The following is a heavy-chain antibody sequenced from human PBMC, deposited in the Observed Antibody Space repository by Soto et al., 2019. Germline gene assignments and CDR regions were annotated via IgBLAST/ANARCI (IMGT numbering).Heavy chain of an antibody. Sequence: ASVKVSCKASGGTFSSYAISWVRQAPGQGLEWMGGIIPIFGTANYAQKFQGRVTITADESTSTAYMELSSLRSEDTAVYYCARPEPNPAGHYYYYGMDVWGQGTTVTVSS. J-gene: IGHJ6*02. D-gene: IGHD6-19*01. CDR2: IIPIFGTA. V-gene: IGHV1-69*13. CDR1: GGTFSSYA. CDR3: ARPEPNPAGHYYYYGMDV.